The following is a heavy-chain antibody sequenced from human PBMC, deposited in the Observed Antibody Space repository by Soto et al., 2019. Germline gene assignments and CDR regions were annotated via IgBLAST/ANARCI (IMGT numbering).Heavy chain of an antibody. Sequence: QLVESGGGLVQPGGSLRLSCAASGFTFRSYWMSWVRQAPGKGLEWVANIKQDGSEEYYVDSVRGRFTISRDNAKNSVYLEMNSLRAEDTAVYYCARDYSNFYYYIDVWGKGTTVTVSS. J-gene: IGHJ6*03. D-gene: IGHD4-4*01. CDR1: GFTFRSYW. V-gene: IGHV3-7*01. CDR3: ARDYSNFYYYIDV. CDR2: IKQDGSEE.